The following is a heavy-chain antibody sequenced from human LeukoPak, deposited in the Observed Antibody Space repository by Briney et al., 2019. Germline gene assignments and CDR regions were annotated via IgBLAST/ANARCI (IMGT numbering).Heavy chain of an antibody. CDR1: GCSISSGGYS. V-gene: IGHV4-30-2*01. CDR3: ARAKYYYGSGSPHFDY. Sequence: SETLFLTCAVSGCSISSGGYSRSWIRQPPGKGLEWIGYIYHSGSTYYNPSLKSRVTISVDRSKNQFSLKLSSVTAADTAVYYCARAKYYYGSGSPHFDYWGQGTLVTVSS. CDR2: IYHSGST. D-gene: IGHD3-10*01. J-gene: IGHJ4*02.